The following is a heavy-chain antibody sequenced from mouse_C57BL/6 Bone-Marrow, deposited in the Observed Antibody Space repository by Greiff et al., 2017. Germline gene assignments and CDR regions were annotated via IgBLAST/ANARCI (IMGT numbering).Heavy chain of an antibody. CDR1: GFSFNTYA. J-gene: IGHJ4*01. V-gene: IGHV10-1*01. CDR3: VTTTVVATDAMDY. CDR2: IRSKSNNYAT. Sequence: EVQVVESGGGLVQPKGSLKLSCAASGFSFNTYAMNWVRQAPGKGLEWVARIRSKSNNYATYYADSVKDRFTISRDDSESMLYLQMNNLKTEETAMYYCVTTTVVATDAMDYGGQGTAVTVSA. D-gene: IGHD1-1*01.